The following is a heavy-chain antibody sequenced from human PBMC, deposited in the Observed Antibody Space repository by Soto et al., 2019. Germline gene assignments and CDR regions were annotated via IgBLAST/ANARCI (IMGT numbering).Heavy chain of an antibody. CDR2: INPNSGGT. CDR3: AREFYYYDSSGYPMDV. Sequence: ASVKVSCKASGYTFTGYYMHWVRQAPGQGLEWMGWINPNSGGTNYAQKFQGWVTMTRDTSISTAYMELSRLRSDDTAVYYCAREFYYYDSSGYPMDVWGQGTPVTVSS. D-gene: IGHD3-22*01. CDR1: GYTFTGYY. V-gene: IGHV1-2*04. J-gene: IGHJ6*02.